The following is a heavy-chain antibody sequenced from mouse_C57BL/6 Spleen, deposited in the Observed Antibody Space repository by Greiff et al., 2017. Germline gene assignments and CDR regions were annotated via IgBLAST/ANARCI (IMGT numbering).Heavy chain of an antibody. D-gene: IGHD2-4*01. Sequence: VQGVESGPGLVAPSQSLSITCTVSGFSLTSYGVDWVRQSPGKGLEWLGVIWGVGSTNYNSALKSRLSISKDNSKSQVFLKMNSLQTDDTAMYYCASMITTRAWFAYWGQGTLVTVSA. V-gene: IGHV2-6*01. CDR2: IWGVGST. J-gene: IGHJ3*01. CDR1: GFSLTSYG. CDR3: ASMITTRAWFAY.